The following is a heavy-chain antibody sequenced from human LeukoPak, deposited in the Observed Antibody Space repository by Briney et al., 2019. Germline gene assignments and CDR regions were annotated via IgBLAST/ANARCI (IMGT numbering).Heavy chain of an antibody. D-gene: IGHD4-17*01. V-gene: IGHV3-23*01. CDR3: AKGRGYGYYGSTFEY. Sequence: GGSLRLSCAASGFIFSSYAMNWVRQAPGKGLEWVAVISGSGGGTYYIDSVKGRFTISRDNSKNTLYLQMNSLRDDDTAVYYCAKGRGYGYYGSTFEYWGQGTLATVSS. J-gene: IGHJ4*02. CDR1: GFIFSSYA. CDR2: ISGSGGGT.